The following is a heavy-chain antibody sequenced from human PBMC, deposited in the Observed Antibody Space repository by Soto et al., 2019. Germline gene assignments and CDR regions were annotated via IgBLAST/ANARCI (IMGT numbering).Heavy chain of an antibody. V-gene: IGHV3-48*03. CDR3: ARDIDYYDSSGYQDY. J-gene: IGHJ4*02. Sequence: EVQLVESGGGLVQPAGSLRLSCAASGFTFSSYEMNWVRQAPGKGLEWVSHISSSGNIIHYADSMKGRFTISRDNAKNSLYLQMNSLRAEDTAVYYCARDIDYYDSSGYQDYWGQGTLVTVSS. CDR1: GFTFSSYE. CDR2: ISSSGNII. D-gene: IGHD3-22*01.